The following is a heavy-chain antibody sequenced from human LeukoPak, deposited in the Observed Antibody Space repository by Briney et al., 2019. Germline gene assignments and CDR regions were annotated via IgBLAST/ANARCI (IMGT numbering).Heavy chain of an antibody. CDR3: ARDHSTDYYYDSSGPIDAFDI. Sequence: GASVKVSCKASGYTFTSYAISWVRQAPGQGLEWMGGIIPIFGTANYAQKFQGRVTITADKSTSTAYMELSSLRSEDTAVYYCARDHSTDYYYDSSGPIDAFDIWGQGTMVTVSS. CDR2: IIPIFGTA. J-gene: IGHJ3*02. D-gene: IGHD3-22*01. CDR1: GYTFTSYA. V-gene: IGHV1-69*06.